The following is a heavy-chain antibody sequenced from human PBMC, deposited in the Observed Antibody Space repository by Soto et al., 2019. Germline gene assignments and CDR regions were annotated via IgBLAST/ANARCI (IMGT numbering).Heavy chain of an antibody. V-gene: IGHV5-51*01. Sequence: PGESLKISCKGSGYSFTSYWIGWVRQMPGKGLEWMGIIYPGDSDTRYSPSFQGQVTISADKSISTAYLQWSSLKASDTAMYYCARRAGVRGVRLYYYGMDVWGQGTTVTVSS. CDR1: GYSFTSYW. CDR2: IYPGDSDT. CDR3: ARRAGVRGVRLYYYGMDV. D-gene: IGHD3-10*01. J-gene: IGHJ6*02.